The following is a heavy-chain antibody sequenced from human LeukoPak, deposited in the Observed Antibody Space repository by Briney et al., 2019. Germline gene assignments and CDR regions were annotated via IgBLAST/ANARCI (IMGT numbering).Heavy chain of an antibody. CDR2: IIPILGIA. CDR3: ARDSTVTSLGDY. CDR1: GGTFSSTT. D-gene: IGHD4-11*01. Sequence: SGKVSFKASGGTFSSTTISWVRQAPGQGLEWMGTIIPILGIANYAQKFQGRVTITADKSTSTAYMELSSLRSEDTAVYYCARDSTVTSLGDYWGQGTLVTVSS. V-gene: IGHV1-69*04. J-gene: IGHJ4*02.